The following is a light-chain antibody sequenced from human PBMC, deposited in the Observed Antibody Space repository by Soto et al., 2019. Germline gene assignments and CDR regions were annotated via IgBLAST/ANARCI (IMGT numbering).Light chain of an antibody. CDR3: QQYSSYSRT. CDR1: QTISTW. J-gene: IGKJ1*01. CDR2: KAS. V-gene: IGKV1-5*03. Sequence: DIQMTQSPSALSASVGDSVTITCRASQTISTWLAWYQQKPGKVPKVLIYKASTLESGVPSRFSGSGSGTEFTLTISSLQPDDFETYYCQQYSSYSRTFGKGTKVDIX.